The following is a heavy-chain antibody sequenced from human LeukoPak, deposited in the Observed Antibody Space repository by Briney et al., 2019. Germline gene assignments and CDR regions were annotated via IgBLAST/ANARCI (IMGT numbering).Heavy chain of an antibody. J-gene: IGHJ4*02. CDR3: ARGLTIVRGVIITRYFDS. Sequence: SQTLSLICTVSGGSISNSGYYWTWIRQNPGKGLEWIGYIYYGVSTSYNPSLKSRVTISVDTSKNQFSLKLSSVTAADTALYYCARGLTIVRGVIITRYFDSWGQGTLVTVSS. CDR1: GGSISNSGYY. CDR2: IYYGVST. D-gene: IGHD3-10*01. V-gene: IGHV4-31*03.